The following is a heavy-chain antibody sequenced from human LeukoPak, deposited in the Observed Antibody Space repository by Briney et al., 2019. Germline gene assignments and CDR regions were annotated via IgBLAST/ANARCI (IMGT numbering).Heavy chain of an antibody. Sequence: KPSETLSLTCTVSGGSISSYYWSWIRQPAGKGLEWIGRIYTSGSTNYNPSLKSRVTMSVDTSKNQFSLKLSSVTAADTAVYYCARDTVRGENGRDYYYMDVWGKGTTVTISS. CDR1: GGSISSYY. CDR2: IYTSGST. J-gene: IGHJ6*03. V-gene: IGHV4-4*07. D-gene: IGHD3-10*01. CDR3: ARDTVRGENGRDYYYMDV.